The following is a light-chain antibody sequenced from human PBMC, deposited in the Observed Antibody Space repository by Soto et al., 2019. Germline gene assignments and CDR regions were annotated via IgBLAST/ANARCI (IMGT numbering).Light chain of an antibody. CDR1: SSDVGGYIY. CDR3: SSYTTSSSYV. CDR2: DVT. J-gene: IGLJ1*01. Sequence: QSVLAHPASVSGSPGQSITISCTGTSSDVGGYIYVSWYQQHPGKAPKLMIYDVTSRPSGVSYRFSGSKSGNTASLTISGLQAEEEADYYCSSYTTSSSYVFGTGTKLTVL. V-gene: IGLV2-14*01.